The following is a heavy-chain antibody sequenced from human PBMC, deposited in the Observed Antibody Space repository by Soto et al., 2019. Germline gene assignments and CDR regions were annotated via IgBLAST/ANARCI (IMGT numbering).Heavy chain of an antibody. D-gene: IGHD3-22*01. CDR2: IYYSGST. J-gene: IGHJ4*02. Sequence: QVQLQESGPGLVKPSETLSLTCTVSGGSISSYYWSWIRQPPGKGLEWIGYIYYSGSTNYNPSLKSRVTISVDTSKNQFSLKLSSVTAADTAVYYCARGAMSHYDSSGYYFDYWGQGTLVTVSS. CDR1: GGSISSYY. CDR3: ARGAMSHYDSSGYYFDY. V-gene: IGHV4-59*01.